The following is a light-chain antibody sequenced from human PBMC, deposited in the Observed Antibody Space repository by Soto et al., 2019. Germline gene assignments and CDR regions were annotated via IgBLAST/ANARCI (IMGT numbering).Light chain of an antibody. CDR1: SSNIGTNS. J-gene: IGLJ2*01. CDR2: SNN. Sequence: QSVVTQPPSASGTPGQRVTISCFGSSSNIGTNSVNWYQQLPETAPKLLIYSNNQRPSGVPDRFSGSKSGTSASLAISGLQSEDEADYYCTAWDDNLSLVVFGGGTKLTVL. V-gene: IGLV1-44*01. CDR3: TAWDDNLSLVV.